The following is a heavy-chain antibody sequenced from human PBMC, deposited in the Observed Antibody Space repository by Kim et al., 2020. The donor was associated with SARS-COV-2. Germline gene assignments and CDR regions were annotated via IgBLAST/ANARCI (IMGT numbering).Heavy chain of an antibody. Sequence: SETLSLTCTVSGGSISSYYWSWIRQPPGKGLEWIGYIYYSGSTNYNPSLKSRVTISVDTSKNQFSLQLSSVTAADTAVYYCARRSLGYYDSSGPQAAFDIWGERTMVTVSS. CDR3: ARRSLGYYDSSGPQAAFDI. CDR1: GGSISSYY. CDR2: IYYSGST. D-gene: IGHD3-22*01. V-gene: IGHV4-59*01. J-gene: IGHJ3*02.